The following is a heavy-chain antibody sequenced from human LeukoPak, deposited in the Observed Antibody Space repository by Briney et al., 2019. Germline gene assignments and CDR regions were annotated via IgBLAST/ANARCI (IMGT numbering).Heavy chain of an antibody. V-gene: IGHV3-48*03. J-gene: IGHJ4*02. CDR2: ISSSGSTI. CDR1: GFTFSSYE. D-gene: IGHD2-21*01. CDR3: ARTKHTYRALDY. Sequence: GGSLRLSCAASGFTFSSYEMNWVRQAPGKGLEWVSYISSSGSTIYYADSVKGRFTISRDNAKNSLYLQMNSLRAEDTAVYYCARTKHTYRALDYWGRGTLVTVSS.